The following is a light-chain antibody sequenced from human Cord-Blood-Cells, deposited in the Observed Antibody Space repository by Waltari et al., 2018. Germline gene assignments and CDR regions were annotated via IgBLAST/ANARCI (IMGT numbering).Light chain of an antibody. CDR1: SGPVSTSYY. CDR3: VLYMGSGIWV. V-gene: IGLV8-61*01. J-gene: IGLJ3*02. CDR2: STN. Sequence: QTVVTQEPSFSVSPGGTVTLTCGLSSGPVSTSYYPRWYQPTPGQAPRTLIYSTNTRSSGVPDRFSGSILGNKAALTITGAQADDESDYYCVLYMGSGIWVFGGGTKLTVL.